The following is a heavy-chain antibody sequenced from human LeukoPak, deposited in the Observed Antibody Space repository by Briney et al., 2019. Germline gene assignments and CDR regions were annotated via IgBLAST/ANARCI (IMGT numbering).Heavy chain of an antibody. Sequence: ASVKVSCKASGYTFTGYYMHWVRQAPGQGLEWMGWISAYNGNTNYAQKLQGRVTMTTDTSTSTAYMELRSLRSDDTAVYYCARESSGYDDPGAPYYYYGMDVWGQGTTVTVSS. CDR2: ISAYNGNT. V-gene: IGHV1-18*04. CDR3: ARESSGYDDPGAPYYYYGMDV. D-gene: IGHD5-12*01. J-gene: IGHJ6*02. CDR1: GYTFTGYY.